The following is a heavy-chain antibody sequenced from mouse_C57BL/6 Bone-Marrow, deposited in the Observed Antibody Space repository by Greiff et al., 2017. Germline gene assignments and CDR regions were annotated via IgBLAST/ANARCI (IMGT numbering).Heavy chain of an antibody. CDR1: GYTFTTYP. D-gene: IGHD2-3*01. CDR3: ARKERRLLGWFAY. J-gene: IGHJ3*01. CDR2: FHPYNDDT. Sequence: QVQLQQSGAELVKPGASVTMSCKASGYTFTTYPIEWMKQNHGKSLEWIGNFHPYNDDTKYNEKFKGKATLTVEKSSSTAYLELSRLTSDDSAVYYCARKERRLLGWFAYWGQGTLVTVSA. V-gene: IGHV1-47*01.